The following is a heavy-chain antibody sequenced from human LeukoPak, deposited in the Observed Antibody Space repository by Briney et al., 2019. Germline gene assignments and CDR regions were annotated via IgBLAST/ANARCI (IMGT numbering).Heavy chain of an antibody. Sequence: ASVKVSCKASGYTFTGYYMHWVRQAPGQGLEWMVWINPNNGGTSYAQKFQGRVTMTRDTSITTAYMELPSLTSDDTAVYYCARGYSSPVPNFDYWGQGTLVTVSS. D-gene: IGHD6-13*01. CDR1: GYTFTGYY. V-gene: IGHV1-2*02. CDR2: INPNNGGT. J-gene: IGHJ4*02. CDR3: ARGYSSPVPNFDY.